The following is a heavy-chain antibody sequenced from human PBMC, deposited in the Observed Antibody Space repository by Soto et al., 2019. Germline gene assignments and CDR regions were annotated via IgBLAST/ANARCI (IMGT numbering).Heavy chain of an antibody. D-gene: IGHD4-17*01. CDR1: GGSISSGGYY. J-gene: IGHJ4*02. V-gene: IGHV4-31*03. Sequence: QVQLQESGPGLVKPSQTLSLTCTVSGGSISSGGYYWSWIRQHPGKGLEWIGYIYYSGSTYYNPSLMSRVTIAVDTSKNQFSLKLSSVTAADTAVYYCARGRGTVTTVTTHLDYWGQGTLVTVSS. CDR2: IYYSGST. CDR3: ARGRGTVTTVTTHLDY.